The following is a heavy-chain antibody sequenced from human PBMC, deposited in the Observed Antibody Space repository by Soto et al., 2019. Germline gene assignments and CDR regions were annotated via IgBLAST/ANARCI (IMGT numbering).Heavy chain of an antibody. CDR2: ISAYNGNT. V-gene: IGHV1-18*01. Sequence: ASVKVSCKASGYTFTSYGISWVRRAPGQGLEWMGWISAYNGNTNYAQKLQGRVTMTTDTSTSTAYMELRSLRSDDTAVYYCACELDTVTTLMHYFYCYSGMDVWGQGTTVTVYS. D-gene: IGHD4-17*01. CDR1: GYTFTSYG. CDR3: ACELDTVTTLMHYFYCYSGMDV. J-gene: IGHJ6*02.